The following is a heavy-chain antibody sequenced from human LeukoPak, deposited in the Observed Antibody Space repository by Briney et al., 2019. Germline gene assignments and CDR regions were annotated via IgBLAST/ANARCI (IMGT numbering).Heavy chain of an antibody. Sequence: GGSLRLSCEASGFIFSSYSMNWVRQAPGKGPEWISKINSGSTTIYYKDSVRGRFTISRDNAKNSLSLQMNNLRVEDTAVYYCARDSPRLSYWGQGTLVTVSS. CDR3: ARDSPRLSY. V-gene: IGHV3-48*01. CDR1: GFIFSSYS. J-gene: IGHJ4*02. CDR2: INSGSTTI.